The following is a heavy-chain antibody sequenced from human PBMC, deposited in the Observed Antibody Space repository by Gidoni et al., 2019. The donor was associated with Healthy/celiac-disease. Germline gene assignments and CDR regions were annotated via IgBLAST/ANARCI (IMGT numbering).Heavy chain of an antibody. D-gene: IGHD5-18*01. J-gene: IGHJ6*03. Sequence: SSYGMHWVRQAPGKGLEWVAVIWYDGSNKYYADSVKGRFTISRDNSKNTLYLQMNSLRAYDTAVYYCARDGRVDTSMLIYYYYYYMDVWGKGTTVTVSS. CDR3: ARDGRVDTSMLIYYYYYYMDV. CDR1: SSYG. CDR2: IWYDGSNK. V-gene: IGHV3-33*01.